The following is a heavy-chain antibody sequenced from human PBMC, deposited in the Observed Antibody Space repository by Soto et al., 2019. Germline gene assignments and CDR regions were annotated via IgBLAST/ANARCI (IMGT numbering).Heavy chain of an antibody. CDR3: ARDRQAAATVGGDY. V-gene: IGHV3-30-3*01. CDR1: GFTFSSYA. D-gene: IGHD6-13*01. Sequence: ESGGGVVQPGRSLRLSCAASGFTFSSYAMHWVRQAPGKGLEWVAVISYDGSNKYYADSVKGRFTISRDNSKNTLYLQMNSLRAEDTAVYYCARDRQAAATVGGDYWGQGTLVTVSS. CDR2: ISYDGSNK. J-gene: IGHJ4*02.